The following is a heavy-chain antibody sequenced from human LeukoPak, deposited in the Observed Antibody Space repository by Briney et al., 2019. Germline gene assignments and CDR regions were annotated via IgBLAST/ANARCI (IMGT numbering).Heavy chain of an antibody. J-gene: IGHJ4*02. Sequence: GGSLRLSCAASGFTFSSYAMHWVRQAPGKGLEWVAVISYDGSNKYYADPVKGRFTISRDNSKNTLYLQMNSLRAEDTAVYYCARERGYCSSTSCSTFDYWGQGTLVTVS. CDR2: ISYDGSNK. CDR1: GFTFSSYA. CDR3: ARERGYCSSTSCSTFDY. D-gene: IGHD2-2*01. V-gene: IGHV3-30-3*01.